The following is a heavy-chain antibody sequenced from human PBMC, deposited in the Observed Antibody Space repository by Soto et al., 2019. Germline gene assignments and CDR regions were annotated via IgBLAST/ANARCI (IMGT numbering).Heavy chain of an antibody. CDR1: GYSFTSYW. CDR2: IDPSDSYT. J-gene: IGHJ4*02. CDR3: ARESFFGSSSWDFDY. D-gene: IGHD6-13*01. V-gene: IGHV5-10-1*01. Sequence: GESLKISCKGSGYSFTSYWISWVRQMPGKGLEWTGRIDPSDSYTNYSPSFQGHVTISADKSISTAYLQWSSLKASDTAMYYCARESFFGSSSWDFDYWGQGTLVTVSS.